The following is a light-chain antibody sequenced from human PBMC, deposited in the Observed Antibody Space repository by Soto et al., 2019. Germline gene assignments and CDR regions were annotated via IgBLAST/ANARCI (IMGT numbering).Light chain of an antibody. CDR2: DVT. CDR1: RSNVGGYDF. V-gene: IGLV2-14*03. Sequence: QCALTQPATVSGSSGQSITISCTGTRSNVGGYDFVSWYQEHPGKAPKVLIYDVTHRPSGVSNRFPGSKSGNTASLTISGLQSEDEAHYYCSSYRSSIPLVVFSGGTK. CDR3: SSYRSSIPLVV. J-gene: IGLJ2*01.